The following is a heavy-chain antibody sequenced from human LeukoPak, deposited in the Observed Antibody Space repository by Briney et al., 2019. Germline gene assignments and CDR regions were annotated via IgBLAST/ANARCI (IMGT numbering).Heavy chain of an antibody. V-gene: IGHV4-34*01. CDR1: GGSFSPYY. Sequence: PSGTLSLTCGVHGGSFSPYYRSWLRQPPGKGLEWIGEIHPSGTTDYNPSFNSRVTISVDTSKNQFSLKLTAVTAADTAVYYCARGEDQSKQGYWGQGTLVTVFS. CDR3: ARGEDQSKQGY. J-gene: IGHJ4*02. D-gene: IGHD6-13*01. CDR2: IHPSGTT.